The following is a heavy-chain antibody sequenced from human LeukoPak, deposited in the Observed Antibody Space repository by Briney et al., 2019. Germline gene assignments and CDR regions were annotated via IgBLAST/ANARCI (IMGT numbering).Heavy chain of an antibody. D-gene: IGHD3-9*01. CDR3: AKWGDYDVLTGYYVPDY. CDR2: ILGSGDST. CDR1: GFTFSNYA. J-gene: IGHJ4*02. V-gene: IGHV3-23*01. Sequence: GAALRLSCAASGFTFSNYAMSWVRQAPGKGLELVSAILGSGDSTYYADSVKGRFTVSRDNSKSTLYLPMNSLRAEDTALYYCAKWGDYDVLTGYYVPDYWGQGTLVTVSS.